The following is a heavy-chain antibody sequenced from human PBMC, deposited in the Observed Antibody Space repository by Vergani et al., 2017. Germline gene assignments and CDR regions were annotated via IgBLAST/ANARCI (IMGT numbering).Heavy chain of an antibody. J-gene: IGHJ6*03. CDR1: GYTFTGYD. Sequence: QVQLVQSGAEVKKPGASVKVSCKASGYTFTGYDMHWVRQAPGQGLECMGWINPNSGGTNYAQKFQGRVTMTRDTSISTAYMELSRLRSDDTAVYYCARTENYGSGSYYNALLYMDVWGKGTTVTVSS. V-gene: IGHV1-2*02. CDR3: ARTENYGSGSYYNALLYMDV. CDR2: INPNSGGT. D-gene: IGHD3-10*01.